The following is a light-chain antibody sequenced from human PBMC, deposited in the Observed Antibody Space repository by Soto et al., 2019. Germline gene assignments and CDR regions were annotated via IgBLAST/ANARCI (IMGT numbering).Light chain of an antibody. J-gene: IGKJ4*01. CDR3: QQANGFPPLT. Sequence: DIQMTQPPSSVSASVGDRVTITCRASQPVSNWLAWYQQKPGKAPKLLIYAASKLQIGVPSRFSGSGSGTDFTLTISSLQPEDFATYYCQQANGFPPLTFGGGTTVEIK. CDR1: QPVSNW. CDR2: AAS. V-gene: IGKV1-12*01.